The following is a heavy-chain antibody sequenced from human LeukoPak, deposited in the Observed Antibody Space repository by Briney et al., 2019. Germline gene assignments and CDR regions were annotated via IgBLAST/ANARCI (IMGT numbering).Heavy chain of an antibody. D-gene: IGHD5-18*01. Sequence: GGSLRLSCAASGFTFSSYAIHWVRQAPGKGLEWVAVISYDGSNKYYADSVKGRFTISRDNSKNTLYLQMNSLRAKDTAVYYCARVSAGYSYGYGASFDYWGQGTLVTVSS. CDR3: ARVSAGYSYGYGASFDY. CDR2: ISYDGSNK. CDR1: GFTFSSYA. J-gene: IGHJ4*02. V-gene: IGHV3-30*04.